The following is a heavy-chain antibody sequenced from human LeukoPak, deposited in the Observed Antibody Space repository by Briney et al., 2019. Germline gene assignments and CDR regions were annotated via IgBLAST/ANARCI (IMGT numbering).Heavy chain of an antibody. CDR1: GGSISSNSYY. Sequence: PSETLSLTCAVSGGSISSNSYYWGWIRQPPGKGLEWIGSIYYSGSTYYNPSLKSRVTISVDTSKNQFSLKLSSVTAADTAVYYCAKDARRVRDIGVVFGRGRGYMDVWGKGTTATISS. D-gene: IGHD2-15*01. CDR2: IYYSGST. V-gene: IGHV4-39*02. J-gene: IGHJ6*03. CDR3: AKDARRVRDIGVVFGRGRGYMDV.